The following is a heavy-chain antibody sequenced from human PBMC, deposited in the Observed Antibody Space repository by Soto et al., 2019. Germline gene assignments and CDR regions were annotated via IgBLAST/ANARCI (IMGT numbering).Heavy chain of an antibody. CDR1: GYSFTSYW. D-gene: IGHD3-10*01. J-gene: IGHJ6*02. CDR3: ARQGSLDKYGSGIQDYYYYYGMDV. V-gene: IGHV5-10-1*01. CDR2: IDPSDSYT. Sequence: GESLKISCKGSGYSFTSYWISWVRQMPGKGLERMGRIDPSDSYTNYSPSFQGHVTISADKSISTAYLQWSSLKASDTAMYYCARQGSLDKYGSGIQDYYYYYGMDVWGQGTTVTVSS.